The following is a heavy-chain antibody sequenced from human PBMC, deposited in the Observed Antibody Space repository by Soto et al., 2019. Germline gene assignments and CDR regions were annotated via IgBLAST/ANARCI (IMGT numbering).Heavy chain of an antibody. CDR2: INHSGST. V-gene: IGHV4-34*01. J-gene: IGHJ6*02. CDR1: GGSFSGYY. CDR3: ARGVTMVRGAYYYYYGMDV. Sequence: SDTLSLTCAVYGGSFSGYYWSWIRQPPGKGLEWIGEINHSGSTNYNPSLKSRVTISVDTSKNQFSLKLSSVTAADTAVYYCARGVTMVRGAYYYYYGMDVWGQGTTVT. D-gene: IGHD3-10*01.